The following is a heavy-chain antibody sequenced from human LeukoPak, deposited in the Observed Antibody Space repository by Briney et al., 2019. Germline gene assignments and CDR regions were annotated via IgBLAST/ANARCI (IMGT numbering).Heavy chain of an antibody. CDR1: GFTFSSYA. J-gene: IGHJ4*02. CDR3: ARDLGGSYRGYYFDY. D-gene: IGHD1-26*01. V-gene: IGHV3-30-3*01. Sequence: GGSLRLSCAASGFTFSSYAMHWVRQAPGKGLEWVAVISYDGSNKYYADSVKGRFTISRDNSKNTLYLQMNSLRAEDTAVYYCARDLGGSYRGYYFDYWGQGTLVTVSS. CDR2: ISYDGSNK.